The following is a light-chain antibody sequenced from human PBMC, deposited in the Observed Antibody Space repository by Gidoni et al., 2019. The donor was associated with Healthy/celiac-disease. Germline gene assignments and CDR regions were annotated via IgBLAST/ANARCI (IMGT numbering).Light chain of an antibody. CDR3: QQRRNWTPLCS. CDR2: DAS. CDR1: QSVSSY. V-gene: IGKV3-11*01. Sequence: EIVLPQSPATLSLSPGERATLPCRARQSVSSYLPWYQQKPGHAPSLLIYDASNRATGIPARFSGSGTGTDFNLTISIRGPEDLAVYYCQQRRNWTPLCSFXQXTKLEIK. J-gene: IGKJ2*04.